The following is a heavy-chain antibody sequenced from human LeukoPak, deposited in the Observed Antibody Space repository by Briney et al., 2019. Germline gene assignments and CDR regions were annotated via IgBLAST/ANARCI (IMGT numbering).Heavy chain of an antibody. Sequence: PSETLSLTCAVYGGSFSGYYWSWIRQPPGKGLEWIGEINHSGSTNYNPSLKSRVTISVDTSKNQFSLKLSSVTAADTAVYYCASSPGVGPIASLGYWGQGTLVTVSS. CDR1: GGSFSGYY. D-gene: IGHD1-26*01. CDR3: ASSPGVGPIASLGY. J-gene: IGHJ4*02. CDR2: INHSGST. V-gene: IGHV4-34*01.